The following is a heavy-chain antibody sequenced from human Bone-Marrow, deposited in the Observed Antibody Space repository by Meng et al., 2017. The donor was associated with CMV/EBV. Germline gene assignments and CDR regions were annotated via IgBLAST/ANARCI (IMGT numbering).Heavy chain of an antibody. J-gene: IGHJ4*02. D-gene: IGHD3-22*01. CDR1: GFTFSSYS. Sequence: GESLKISCAASGFTFSSYSMNWVRQAPGKGLEWVSSISSSSSYIYYADSVKGRFTISRDNAKNSLYLQMNSLRAEDTAVYYCAREGYYYDSSGYYYVSWFDYWGQGMLVTVSS. V-gene: IGHV3-21*01. CDR3: AREGYYYDSSGYYYVSWFDY. CDR2: ISSSSSYI.